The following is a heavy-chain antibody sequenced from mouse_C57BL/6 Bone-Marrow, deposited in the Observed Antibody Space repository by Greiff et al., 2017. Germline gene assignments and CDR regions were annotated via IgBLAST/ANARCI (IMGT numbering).Heavy chain of an antibody. CDR3: ARNYYYGSSGGYFDV. CDR2: IWWDDDK. CDR1: GFSLSTFGMG. Sequence: QVTLKESGPGILQPSQTLSLTCSFSGFSLSTFGMGVGWIRQSSGKGLEWLAHIWWDDDKYYNPALKSRLTISKDTSKNQVFLKIANVDTADTAKDYCARNYYYGSSGGYFDVWGTGTTVTVSS. D-gene: IGHD1-1*01. V-gene: IGHV8-8*01. J-gene: IGHJ1*03.